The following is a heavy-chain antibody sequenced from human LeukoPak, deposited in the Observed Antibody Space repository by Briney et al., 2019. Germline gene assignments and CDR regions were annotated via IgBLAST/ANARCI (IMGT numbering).Heavy chain of an antibody. V-gene: IGHV1-8*01. Sequence: ASVTVSCKASGYTFTSYDINWVRQAPGQGLEWMGWINPNSGNTGYAQKFQGRVTMTRNTSISTAYMEVSSLRSEDTAVYYCTRRSGLYNWFDPWGQGTLVTVSS. CDR3: TRRSGLYNWFDP. CDR1: GYTFTSYD. J-gene: IGHJ5*02. CDR2: INPNSGNT. D-gene: IGHD3-3*01.